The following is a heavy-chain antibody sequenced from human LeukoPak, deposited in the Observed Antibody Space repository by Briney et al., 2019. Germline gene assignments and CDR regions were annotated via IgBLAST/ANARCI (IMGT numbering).Heavy chain of an antibody. V-gene: IGHV4-34*01. CDR2: INHSGST. CDR1: GGSFSGYY. Sequence: SETLSLTCAVYGGSFSGYYWSWIRQPPGKGLEWIGEINHSGSTNYNPSLKSRVTISVDTSKSQFSLKLSSVTAADTAVYYCARGGVRGGELRKELDYWGQGTLVTVSS. CDR3: ARGGVRGGELRKELDY. J-gene: IGHJ4*02. D-gene: IGHD3-16*01.